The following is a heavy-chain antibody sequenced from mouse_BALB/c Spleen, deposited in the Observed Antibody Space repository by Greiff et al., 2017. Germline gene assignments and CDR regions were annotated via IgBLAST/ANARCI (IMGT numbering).Heavy chain of an antibody. CDR1: GFSLTGYG. D-gene: IGHD1-2*01. V-gene: IGHV2-6-7*01. CDR2: IWGDGST. J-gene: IGHJ4*01. CDR3: ARTTAVYAMDY. Sequence: VQGVESGPGLVAPSQSLSITCTVSGFSLTGYGVNWVRQPPGKGLEWLGMIWGDGSTDYNSALKSRLSISKDNSKSQVFLKMNSLQTDDTARYYCARTTAVYAMDYWGQGTSVTVSS.